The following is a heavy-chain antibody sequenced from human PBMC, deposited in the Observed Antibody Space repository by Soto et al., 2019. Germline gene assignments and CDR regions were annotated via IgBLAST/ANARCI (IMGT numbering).Heavy chain of an antibody. CDR3: ARVPGP. Sequence: PSETLSLTCAVSGGSISSGGYSWSWIRQPPGKGLEWIGYIYNSGSTYYNPPLKSQVTISVDRSKNQSSLKLSSVTAANTAVYKCARVPGPWGQGTLVTVSS. CDR1: GGSISSGGYS. V-gene: IGHV4-30-2*01. J-gene: IGHJ5*02. CDR2: IYNSGST.